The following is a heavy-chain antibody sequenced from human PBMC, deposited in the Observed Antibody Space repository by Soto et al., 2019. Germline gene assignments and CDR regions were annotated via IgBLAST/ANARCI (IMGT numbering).Heavy chain of an antibody. CDR3: AKHVGILTGTSDY. Sequence: EVQMLESGGGLVQPGGSLRLSCAASGFIFSNYAMSWVRQAPGKGLEWVAGMGGANGDTYYADSVRGRFAISRDNSKNTLYLQMNSLRVEDTAVYYCAKHVGILTGTSDYWGQGTLVTVSS. V-gene: IGHV3-23*01. D-gene: IGHD4-17*01. CDR1: GFIFSNYA. CDR2: MGGANGDT. J-gene: IGHJ4*02.